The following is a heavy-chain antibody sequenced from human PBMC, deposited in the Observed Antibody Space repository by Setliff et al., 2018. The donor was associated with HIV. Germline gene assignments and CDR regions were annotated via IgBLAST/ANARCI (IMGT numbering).Heavy chain of an antibody. V-gene: IGHV4-39*07. J-gene: IGHJ5*02. D-gene: IGHD3-3*01. Sequence: PSETLSLTCIVSGGSISTTSYYWSWIRQPPGQGLEWIGEINHSGSTNYNASLKSRVTISGDMSKKQFSLKLSSVTAADTAVYYCARDRRSIFGVDTKNWFDPWGQGTLVTVSS. CDR1: GGSISTTSYY. CDR2: INHSGST. CDR3: ARDRRSIFGVDTKNWFDP.